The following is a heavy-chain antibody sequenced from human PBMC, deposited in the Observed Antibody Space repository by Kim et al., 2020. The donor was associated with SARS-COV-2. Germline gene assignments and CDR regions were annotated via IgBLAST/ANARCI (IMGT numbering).Heavy chain of an antibody. CDR3: GHGRRTRRDIVVVPAPED. CDR2: IYYSGST. J-gene: IGHJ4*02. V-gene: IGHV4-39*01. Sequence: SETLSLTCTVSGGSISSSSYYWGWIRQPPGKGLEWIGSIYYSGSTYYNPSLKSRVTISVDTSKNQFSLKLSSVTAADTAVYYCGHGRRTRRDIVVVPAPEDWGQGTLVTVSS. D-gene: IGHD2-2*01. CDR1: GGSISSSSYY.